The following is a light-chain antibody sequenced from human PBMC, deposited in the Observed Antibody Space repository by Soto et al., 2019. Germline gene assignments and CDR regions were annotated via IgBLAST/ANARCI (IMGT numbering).Light chain of an antibody. V-gene: IGKV3-15*01. J-gene: IGKJ3*01. CDR1: QSVSGN. CDR2: GSY. Sequence: EIVMTQSPATLSVSPGERATLSCRASQSVSGNLAWYQQNPGQAPRLLIYGSYTRATGIPARFSGSGSVTEFTLTISSLQSEDFAVYYCQQYNNWPPFTFGPGTKVDIK. CDR3: QQYNNWPPFT.